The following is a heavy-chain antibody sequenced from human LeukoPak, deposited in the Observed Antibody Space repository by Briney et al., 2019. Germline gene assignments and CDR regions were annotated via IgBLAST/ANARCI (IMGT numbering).Heavy chain of an antibody. D-gene: IGHD2-2*02. V-gene: IGHV3-20*04. Sequence: GGSLRLSCAASGFTFDDYGMSWVRQAPGKGLEWVSGINWNGGSTGYADSVKGRFTVSRDNAKNSLYLQMNSLRAEDTALYYSARGLGYCSSTSCYIPDYWGQGTLVTVSS. J-gene: IGHJ4*02. CDR3: ARGLGYCSSTSCYIPDY. CDR1: GFTFDDYG. CDR2: INWNGGST.